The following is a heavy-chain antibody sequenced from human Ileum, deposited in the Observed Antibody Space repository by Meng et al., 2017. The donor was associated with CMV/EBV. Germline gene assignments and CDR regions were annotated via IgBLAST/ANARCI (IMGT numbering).Heavy chain of an antibody. J-gene: IGHJ4*02. CDR3: ARGYPMTVFDF. V-gene: IGHV4-34*01. Sequence: GSLRLSCAVHGGSFSGYYWGWIRQPPGERLEWVGEISQSGGANYNPSLQGRVTISIDPSTSQFSLILNSVTAADTAMYYCARGYPMTVFDFWGQGALVTVSS. D-gene: IGHD2-21*02. CDR1: GGSFSGYY. CDR2: ISQSGGA.